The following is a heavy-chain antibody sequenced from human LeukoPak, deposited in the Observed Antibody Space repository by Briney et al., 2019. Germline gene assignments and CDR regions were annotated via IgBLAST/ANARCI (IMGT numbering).Heavy chain of an antibody. V-gene: IGHV4-30-2*01. CDR2: IHHSGST. D-gene: IGHD1-26*01. CDR1: GGSVSSIDFS. J-gene: IGHJ6*02. CDR3: ARGGVGASMDV. Sequence: SETLSLTCAVSGGSVSSIDFSWSWIRQPPGKGLEWIGYIHHSGSTYYNPSLKSRVTISVDRSRSHFSLKLSSVTAADTAVYYCARGGVGASMDVWGQGTTVTVSS.